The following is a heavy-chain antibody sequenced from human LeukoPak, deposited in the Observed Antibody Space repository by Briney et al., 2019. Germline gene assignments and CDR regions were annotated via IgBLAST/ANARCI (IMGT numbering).Heavy chain of an antibody. Sequence: KSGGSLRLSCAASGFTFSDYYMTWIRQAPGKGLEWISYISGSSSSIDYADSVKGRFTISRDNARNSLYLQVNSLRAEDTAVYYCAISANGGNSFWNYWGQGTLVTVSS. J-gene: IGHJ4*02. CDR1: GFTFSDYY. CDR2: ISGSSSSI. D-gene: IGHD4-23*01. CDR3: AISANGGNSFWNY. V-gene: IGHV3-11*01.